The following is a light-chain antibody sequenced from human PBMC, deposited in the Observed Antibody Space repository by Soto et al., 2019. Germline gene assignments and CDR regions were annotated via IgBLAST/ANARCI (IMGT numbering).Light chain of an antibody. V-gene: IGKV3-20*01. J-gene: IGKJ1*01. CDR1: QSVNSNY. CDR2: GAS. CDR3: QQYDSTPPT. Sequence: EIVLTQSPGTLSLSPGDRATLSCRASQSVNSNYLAWYQRKPCQAHRLLIYGASNRATDIPYRFRASGSGTDFTLNITRLEEEDFAVYYCQQYDSTPPTFSKRNKEAVK.